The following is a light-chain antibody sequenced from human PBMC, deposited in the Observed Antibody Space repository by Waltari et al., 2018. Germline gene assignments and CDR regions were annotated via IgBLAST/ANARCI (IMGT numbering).Light chain of an antibody. J-gene: IGLJ3*02. CDR3: ATWDGSLTAWV. Sequence: QSVLTQPPSASGTPGQRVTISCSGSSSNIGRNYVYWYQQFPGTAPKLLVYRNNDRPSGVPDRISGSKSGTSASLAISGLRSEDEADYYCATWDGSLTAWVFGGGTKLTVL. CDR2: RNN. CDR1: SSNIGRNY. V-gene: IGLV1-47*01.